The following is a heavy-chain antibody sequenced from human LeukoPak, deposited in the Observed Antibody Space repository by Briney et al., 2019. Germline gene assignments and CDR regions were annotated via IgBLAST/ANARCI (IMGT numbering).Heavy chain of an antibody. V-gene: IGHV3-53*01. D-gene: IGHD3-22*01. CDR2: IYSGGST. CDR3: ARGGYYDSSGYSSFVYFDY. J-gene: IGHJ4*02. Sequence: PGGSLRLSCAASGFTVSSNYMSWVRQAPGKGLEWVSVIYSGGSTYYADSVKGRFTISRDNAKNTLYLQMNSLRAEDTAVYYCARGGYYDSSGYSSFVYFDYWGQGTLVTVSS. CDR1: GFTVSSNY.